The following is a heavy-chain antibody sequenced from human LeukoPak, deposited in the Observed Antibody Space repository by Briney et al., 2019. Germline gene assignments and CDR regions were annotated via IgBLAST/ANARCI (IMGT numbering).Heavy chain of an antibody. Sequence: PGGSLRLSCAASGITFSNYAMIWVRQAPDKGLEWVAAITGSGGGSFYGDSAKGRFTISRDNSKNTLYLQMNSLRADDTAVYYCAKDPNGDYIGAFDFWGRGTMVTVSS. CDR3: AKDPNGDYIGAFDF. D-gene: IGHD4-17*01. V-gene: IGHV3-23*01. CDR1: GITFSNYA. J-gene: IGHJ3*01. CDR2: ITGSGGGS.